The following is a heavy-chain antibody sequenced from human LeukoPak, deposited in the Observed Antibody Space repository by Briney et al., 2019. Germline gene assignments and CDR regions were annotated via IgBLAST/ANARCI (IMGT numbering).Heavy chain of an antibody. J-gene: IGHJ4*02. CDR2: INYSGDST. CDR3: AKDATMIVVIGYFDY. Sequence: GGSLRLSCAASGFTFRNYWMYWVRQAPGKGLEWVSTINYSGDSTYYADSVKGRFTISRDNAKNTLYLQMNSLRAEDTAVYFCAKDATMIVVIGYFDYWGQGTLVTVSS. CDR1: GFTFRNYW. D-gene: IGHD3-22*01. V-gene: IGHV3-23*01.